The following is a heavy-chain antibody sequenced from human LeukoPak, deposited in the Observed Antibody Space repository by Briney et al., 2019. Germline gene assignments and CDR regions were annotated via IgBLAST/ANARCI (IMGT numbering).Heavy chain of an antibody. J-gene: IGHJ4*02. D-gene: IGHD3-9*01. V-gene: IGHV4-4*07. CDR3: ARQAAFDRSEGQFDY. Sequence: SETLSLTCTVSGGPLTGFYWSWLRQPAGRELEWIGRVFSSTSTNSGPYGNTNVSPSLKSRVTMSVDTSKNQFSLKLSSVTAADTAVYYCARQAAFDRSEGQFDYWGQGTLGTVSS. CDR2: VFSSTSTNSGPYGNT. CDR1: GGPLTGFY.